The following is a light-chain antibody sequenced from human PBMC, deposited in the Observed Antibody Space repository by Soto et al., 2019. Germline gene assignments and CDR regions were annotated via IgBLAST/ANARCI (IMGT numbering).Light chain of an antibody. CDR1: QSVSSN. V-gene: IGKV3-15*01. CDR2: GAS. CDR3: QQYNKWPLT. J-gene: IGKJ4*01. Sequence: EIVMTQSPVTLSVSPGERATLSCRASQSVSSNLAWYQQKPGQAPTLLIYGASSRTTGIPARFSGSGSGTEFTLTISTLQSEDFAVYYCQQYNKWPLTCGGGTKVEIK.